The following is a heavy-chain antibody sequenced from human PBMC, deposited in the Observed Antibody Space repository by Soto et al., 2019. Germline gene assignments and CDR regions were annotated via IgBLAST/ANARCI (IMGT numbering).Heavy chain of an antibody. D-gene: IGHD3-16*02. CDR3: ARDGDYVWGSYRWSDAFDI. Sequence: GGSLRLSCAASGFTFSSYSMNWVRQAPGKGLEWVSSISSSSSYIYYADSVKGRFTISRDNAKNSLYLQMNSLRAKDTAVYYCARDGDYVWGSYRWSDAFDIWGQGTMVTVSS. CDR1: GFTFSSYS. V-gene: IGHV3-21*01. J-gene: IGHJ3*02. CDR2: ISSSSSYI.